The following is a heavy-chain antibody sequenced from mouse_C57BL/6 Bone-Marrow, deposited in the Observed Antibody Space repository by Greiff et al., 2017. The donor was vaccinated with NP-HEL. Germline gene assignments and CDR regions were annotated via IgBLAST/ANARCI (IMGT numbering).Heavy chain of an antibody. CDR2: IDPEDGET. V-gene: IGHV14-2*01. Sequence: DVKLQESGAELVKPGASVKLSCTASGFNIKDYYMHWVKQRTEQGLEWIGRIDPEDGETKYAPKFQGKATITADTSSNTAYLQLSSLTSEDTAVYYCASKRLLRLYYFDYWGQGTTLTVSS. D-gene: IGHD2-3*01. CDR3: ASKRLLRLYYFDY. CDR1: GFNIKDYY. J-gene: IGHJ2*01.